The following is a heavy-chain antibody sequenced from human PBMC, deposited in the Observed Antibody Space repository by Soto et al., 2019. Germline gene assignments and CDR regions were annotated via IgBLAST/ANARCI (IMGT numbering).Heavy chain of an antibody. CDR1: GGSISSYY. V-gene: IGHV4-59*01. D-gene: IGHD3-3*01. J-gene: IGHJ4*02. CDR3: ARGGDDFWSGYYYDY. CDR2: IYYSGST. Sequence: PSETLSLTCTVSGGSISSYYWSWIRQPPGKGLEWIGYIYYSGSTNYNPSLKSRVTISVDTSKNQFSLKLSSVTAADTAVYYCARGGDDFWSGYYYDYWGQGTLVTVSS.